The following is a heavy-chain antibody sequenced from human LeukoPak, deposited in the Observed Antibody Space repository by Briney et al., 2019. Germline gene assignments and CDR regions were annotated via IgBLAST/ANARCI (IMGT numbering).Heavy chain of an antibody. D-gene: IGHD1-26*01. CDR2: IGQDGSEQ. V-gene: IGHV3-7*01. J-gene: IGHJ2*01. CDR1: GFSFSKYW. CDR3: ATPKQEGKGRWYHDL. Sequence: GGSLRLSCLASGFSFSKYWMTWARQSPGKGLEWLANIGQDGSEQKYVDSVKGRFTISRDNAKNSLYLQMNRLRVEDTAVYYCATPKQEGKGRWYHDLWGRGTMVTVSP.